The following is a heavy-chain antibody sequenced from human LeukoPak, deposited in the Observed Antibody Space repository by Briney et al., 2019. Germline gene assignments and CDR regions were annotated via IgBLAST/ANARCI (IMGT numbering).Heavy chain of an antibody. Sequence: ASVKVSCKASGYTFTDYHMHWVRQAPGQGIEWVGWINPNNGDTNYAQKFQGRVTMTRDTSISTAYMELSRLTSDDTAVYYCARPRSGSQTGFDPWGQGTLVTVSS. CDR3: ARPRSGSQTGFDP. CDR2: INPNNGDT. V-gene: IGHV1-2*02. CDR1: GYTFTDYH. J-gene: IGHJ5*02. D-gene: IGHD1-26*01.